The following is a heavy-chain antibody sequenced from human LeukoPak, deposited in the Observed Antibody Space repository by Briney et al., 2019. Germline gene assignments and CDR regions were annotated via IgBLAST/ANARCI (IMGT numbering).Heavy chain of an antibody. Sequence: GGSLRLSCEASGFTFSSFTMQWVRQAPGKGLEWLAVIFHDGGFKSYADSVKGRFTISRDNSKNTLYLQMNSLRAEDTAVYYCARQSSGSSFDYWGQGTLVTVSS. CDR2: IFHDGGFK. CDR1: GFTFSSFT. D-gene: IGHD1-26*01. J-gene: IGHJ4*02. V-gene: IGHV3-30*07. CDR3: ARQSSGSSFDY.